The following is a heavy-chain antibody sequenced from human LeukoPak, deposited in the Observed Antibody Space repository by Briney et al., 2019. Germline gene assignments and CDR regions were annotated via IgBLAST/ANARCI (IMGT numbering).Heavy chain of an antibody. Sequence: ASVKVSCKASGYTFTGYYMHWVRQAPGQGLEWMGWINPNSGGTNYAQKLQGRVTMTTDTSTSTAYMELRSLRSDDTAVYYCARVYSSSWYDPHYYYYYMDVWGKGTTVTISS. CDR2: INPNSGGT. CDR1: GYTFTGYY. J-gene: IGHJ6*03. CDR3: ARVYSSSWYDPHYYYYYMDV. D-gene: IGHD6-13*01. V-gene: IGHV1-2*02.